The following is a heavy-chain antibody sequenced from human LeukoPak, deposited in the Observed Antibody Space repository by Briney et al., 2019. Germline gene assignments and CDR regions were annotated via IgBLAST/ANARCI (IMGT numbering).Heavy chain of an antibody. D-gene: IGHD6-13*01. V-gene: IGHV3-23*01. Sequence: TGRSLRLSCAASGFTLGSSAMSWVRQAPGKGPEWVSTFSRSGPDTYYADSVKGRFTIFRDNSKNTLYLQMNSLRAEDTAVYYCAKGSLGSWYYFDYWGQGTLVTVSS. CDR3: AKGSLGSWYYFDY. J-gene: IGHJ4*02. CDR2: FSRSGPDT. CDR1: GFTLGSSA.